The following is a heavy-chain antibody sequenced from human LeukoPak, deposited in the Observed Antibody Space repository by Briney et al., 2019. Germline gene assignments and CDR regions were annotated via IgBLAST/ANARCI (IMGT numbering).Heavy chain of an antibody. D-gene: IGHD3-3*02. CDR1: GFTFSRYG. Sequence: GGSLRLSCAASGFTFSRYGMSWVRQAPGKGLEWVSAISGSGGRTYYADSVKGRFAISRDNSKNTLYLQMNSLRAEDTAVYYCAKARPRNALAYYFNYWGQGTLVTVSS. CDR3: AKARPRNALAYYFNY. J-gene: IGHJ4*02. CDR2: ISGSGGRT. V-gene: IGHV3-23*01.